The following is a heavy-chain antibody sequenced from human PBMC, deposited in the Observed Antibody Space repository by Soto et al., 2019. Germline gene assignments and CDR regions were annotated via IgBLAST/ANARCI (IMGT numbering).Heavy chain of an antibody. J-gene: IGHJ4*02. CDR3: ATVGGSGENYDFRSGLYYFDY. V-gene: IGHV1-24*01. CDR2: FDPEDGET. CDR1: GYTLTELS. D-gene: IGHD3-3*01. Sequence: ASVKVSCKVSGYTLTELSMHWVRQAPGKGLEWMGGFDPEDGETIYAQKFQGRVTMTEDTSTDTAYMELSSLRSEDTAVYYCATVGGSGENYDFRSGLYYFDYWGQGTLVTVSS.